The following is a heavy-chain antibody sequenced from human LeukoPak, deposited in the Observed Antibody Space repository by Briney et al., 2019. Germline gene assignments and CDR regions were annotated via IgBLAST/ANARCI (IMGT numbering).Heavy chain of an antibody. J-gene: IGHJ4*02. D-gene: IGHD6-6*01. CDR2: ISSSSSYI. CDR3: ARGGSSRFCLGY. Sequence: GGPLRLSCAASGFTFSSYSMNWVRQAPGKGLEWVSSISSSSSYIYYADSVKGRFTISRDNAKNSLYLQMNSLRAEDTAVYYCARGGSSRFCLGYWGQGTLVTVSS. V-gene: IGHV3-21*01. CDR1: GFTFSSYS.